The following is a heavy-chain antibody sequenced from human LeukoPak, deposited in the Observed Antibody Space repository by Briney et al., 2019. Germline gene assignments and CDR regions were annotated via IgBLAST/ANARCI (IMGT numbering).Heavy chain of an antibody. J-gene: IGHJ4*02. CDR2: INHSGST. D-gene: IGHD1-26*01. V-gene: IGHV4-34*08. Sequence: GSLRLSCAASGFTFSSYAMSWVRQPPGKGLEWIGEINHSGSTNYNPSLKSRVAISVDTSKNQFSLKMTSVTAADTAAYYCAGRYTGNYRCRYWGQGTQVTVSS. CDR3: AGRYTGNYRCRY. CDR1: GFTFSSYA.